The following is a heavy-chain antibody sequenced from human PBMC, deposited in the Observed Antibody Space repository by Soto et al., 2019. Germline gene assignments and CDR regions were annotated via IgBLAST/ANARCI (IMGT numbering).Heavy chain of an antibody. D-gene: IGHD3-9*01. CDR1: GYTFTGYY. J-gene: IGHJ6*02. CDR3: ARARSYFDILTGYYPRDYYYYGIDV. Sequence: ASVKVSCKASGYTFTGYYMHWVRQAPGQGLEWMGWINPNSGGTNYAQKFQGWVTMTRDTSISTAYMELSRLRSDDTAVYYCARARSYFDILTGYYPRDYYYYGIDVWGQGTTVTVSS. V-gene: IGHV1-2*04. CDR2: INPNSGGT.